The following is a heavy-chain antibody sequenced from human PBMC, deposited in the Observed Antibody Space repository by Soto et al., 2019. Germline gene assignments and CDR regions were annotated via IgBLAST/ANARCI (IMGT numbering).Heavy chain of an antibody. CDR2: IYHSGST. CDR1: GGSISSGGYS. CDR3: AGGQVVAAKH. D-gene: IGHD2-15*01. Sequence: QLQLQESGSGLVKPSQTLSLTCAVSGGSISSGGYSWSWIRQPPGKGLEWIGYIYHSGSTYYNPSLKTRVTISVDRSKNPFSLKLSSVTAADTAVYYRAGGQVVAAKHWGQGTLVTVSS. V-gene: IGHV4-30-2*01. J-gene: IGHJ4*02.